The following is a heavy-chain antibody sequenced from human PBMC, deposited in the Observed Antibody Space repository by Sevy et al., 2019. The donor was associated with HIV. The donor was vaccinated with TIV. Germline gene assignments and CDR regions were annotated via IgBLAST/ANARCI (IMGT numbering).Heavy chain of an antibody. CDR3: ALPPKDYDFWGGYFEYFQH. J-gene: IGHJ1*01. V-gene: IGHV3-23*01. CDR1: GFTFSSYA. Sequence: GGSLRLSCAASGFTFSSYAMSWVRQAPGKALEWVSAISGRGGSPYYADSLKGRFTISKDNSTITLYLQMNSLRAEDTAVYYCALPPKDYDFWGGYFEYFQHWGQGTLVTVSS. D-gene: IGHD3-3*01. CDR2: ISGRGGSP.